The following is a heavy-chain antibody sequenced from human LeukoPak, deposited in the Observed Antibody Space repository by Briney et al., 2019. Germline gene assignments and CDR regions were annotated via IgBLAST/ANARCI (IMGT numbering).Heavy chain of an antibody. V-gene: IGHV1-69*13. J-gene: IGHJ6*02. CDR2: IIPIFGTA. D-gene: IGHD3-10*01. Sequence: SVKVSCKASGGTFSSYAISWVRQAPGQGLEWMGGIIPIFGTANCAQKFQGRVTITADESTSTAYMELSSLRSEDTAVYYCARLITMVRGVIITFYGMDVWGQGTTVTVSS. CDR1: GGTFSSYA. CDR3: ARLITMVRGVIITFYGMDV.